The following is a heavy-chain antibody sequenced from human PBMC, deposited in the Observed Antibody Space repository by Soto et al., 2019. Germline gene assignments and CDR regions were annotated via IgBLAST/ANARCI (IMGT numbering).Heavy chain of an antibody. V-gene: IGHV3-7*01. D-gene: IGHD3-10*01. Sequence: PGGSLRLSCAASGFTFSSYWMSWVRQAPGKGLEWVANIKQDGSEKYYVDSVKGRFTISRDNAKNSLYLQMNSLRAEDTAVYYCARDNGFGELLYYYYYMDVWGKGTTVTVSS. CDR1: GFTFSSYW. CDR3: ARDNGFGELLYYYYYMDV. J-gene: IGHJ6*03. CDR2: IKQDGSEK.